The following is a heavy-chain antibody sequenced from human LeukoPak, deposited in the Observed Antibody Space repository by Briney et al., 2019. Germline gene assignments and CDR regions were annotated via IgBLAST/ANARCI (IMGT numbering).Heavy chain of an antibody. J-gene: IGHJ4*02. CDR2: IYTSGST. Sequence: PSQTLSLTCTVSGGSISSGSYYWSWIRQPAGKGLEWIGRIYTSGSTNYDPSLKSRVTISVDTSKNQFSLKLSSVTAADTAVYYCARGFGYSKLYFDYWDQGTLVTVSS. CDR1: GGSISSGSYY. CDR3: ARGFGYSKLYFDY. D-gene: IGHD3-22*01. V-gene: IGHV4-61*02.